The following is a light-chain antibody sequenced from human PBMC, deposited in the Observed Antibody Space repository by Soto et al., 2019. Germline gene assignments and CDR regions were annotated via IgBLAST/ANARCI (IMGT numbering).Light chain of an antibody. J-gene: IGKJ3*01. CDR2: DAS. Sequence: EIVLTQSPATLSLSPGESATLSCRASQSVSSYLAWYQQKPGQAPRLLIYDASNRANGIPARFSGSGSGTDFTLTISSLEPEDFAVYYCQQRRTFGPGTKVDIK. CDR1: QSVSSY. CDR3: QQRRT. V-gene: IGKV3-11*01.